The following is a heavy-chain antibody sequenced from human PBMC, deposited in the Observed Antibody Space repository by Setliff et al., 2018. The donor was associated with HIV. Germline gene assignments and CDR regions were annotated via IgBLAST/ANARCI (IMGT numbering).Heavy chain of an antibody. Sequence: SETLSLTCAVHGGSLSASYWTWIRQAPGKGLEWIGEINHGGSTNYNPSLKSRVTISVDTSKTQFSLKLSSVAAADTAVYYCNIYYYYYMDVWGKGTTVTVSS. CDR2: INHGGST. CDR3: NIYYYYYMDV. CDR1: GGSLSASY. J-gene: IGHJ6*03. V-gene: IGHV4-34*01.